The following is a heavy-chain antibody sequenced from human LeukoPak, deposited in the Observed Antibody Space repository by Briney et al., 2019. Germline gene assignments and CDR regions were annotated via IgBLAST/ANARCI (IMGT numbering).Heavy chain of an antibody. Sequence: ASVKVSCKASGYTFTGYYMHWVRQAPGQGLEWMGWINPNSGGTNYAQKFQGRVTMTRDTSISTAYMELSRLRSDDTAVYYCASDDCCGYFPTYYFDYWGQGNLVTVSS. D-gene: IGHD3-22*01. CDR3: ASDDCCGYFPTYYFDY. V-gene: IGHV1-2*02. J-gene: IGHJ4*02. CDR1: GYTFTGYY. CDR2: INPNSGGT.